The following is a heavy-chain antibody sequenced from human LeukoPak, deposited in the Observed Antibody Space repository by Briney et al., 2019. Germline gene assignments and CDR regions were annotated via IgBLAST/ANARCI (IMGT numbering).Heavy chain of an antibody. J-gene: IGHJ4*02. CDR2: LYHSGST. V-gene: IGHV4-38-2*02. CDR1: GFSISSGYY. D-gene: IGHD6-19*01. Sequence: SETLSLTCTVSGFSISSGYYWGWIRQPPGKGLEWIGSLYHSGSTYYNSSLKSRVTISVDTSKNQFSLRLNSVTAADTAVYYCARGVGSAPADYWGQGTLVTVSS. CDR3: ARGVGSAPADY.